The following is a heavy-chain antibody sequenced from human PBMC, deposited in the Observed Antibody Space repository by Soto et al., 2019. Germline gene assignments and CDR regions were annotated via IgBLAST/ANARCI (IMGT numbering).Heavy chain of an antibody. CDR3: ARGINIVATITGMAVAGLDY. Sequence: VASVKVSCKASGDTFSSSAISWVRQAPGQGLEWMGGIIPVFGTANYAQKFQDRVTITADAVTSTVYMELSSLRSEDSAVYYCARGINIVATITGMAVAGLDYWGQGTLVTVSS. J-gene: IGHJ4*02. V-gene: IGHV1-69*13. CDR2: IIPVFGTA. D-gene: IGHD5-12*01. CDR1: GDTFSSSA.